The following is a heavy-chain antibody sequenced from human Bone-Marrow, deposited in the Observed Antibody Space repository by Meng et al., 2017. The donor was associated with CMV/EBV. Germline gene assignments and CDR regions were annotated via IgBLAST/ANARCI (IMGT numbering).Heavy chain of an antibody. Sequence: TCTFYGLSLSTSGVGVGWIRQPPGKALEWLALIYWNDDKRYSPSLKSRLTITKDTSRNQVVLTMTNMHPVDTATYYCVHSRSGWCLDYWGQGTLVTVSS. CDR3: VHSRSGWCLDY. CDR1: GLSLSTSGVG. D-gene: IGHD6-19*01. CDR2: IYWNDDK. V-gene: IGHV2-5*01. J-gene: IGHJ4*02.